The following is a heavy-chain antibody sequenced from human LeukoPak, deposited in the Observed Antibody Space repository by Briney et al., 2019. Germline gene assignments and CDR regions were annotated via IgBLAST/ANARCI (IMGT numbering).Heavy chain of an antibody. CDR3: ARGILGLYYFDV. D-gene: IGHD3-16*01. Sequence: SETLSLTCAISGGSFSGYYWTWIREAPGKGLEWMGEMHYSGATSYKPSLRSRATISRGTSENQLSLEVTSVTAADTAVYYCARGILGLYYFDVWGRGTPVTVSS. CDR1: GGSFSGYY. CDR2: MHYSGAT. J-gene: IGHJ2*01. V-gene: IGHV4-34*01.